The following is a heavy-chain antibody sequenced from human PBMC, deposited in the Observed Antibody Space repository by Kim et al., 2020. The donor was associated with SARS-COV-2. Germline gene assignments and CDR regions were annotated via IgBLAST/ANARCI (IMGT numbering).Heavy chain of an antibody. V-gene: IGHV3-30*04. CDR1: GFTFSSYA. CDR2: ISYDGSNK. Sequence: GGSLRLSCAASGFTFSSYAMNWVRQAPGKGLEWVAVISYDGSNKYYADSVKGRFTISRDNSKNTLYLQMNSLRAEDTAVYYWAKILWFGELLRAGDDYWG. CDR3: AKILWFGELLRAGDDY. J-gene: IGHJ4*01. D-gene: IGHD3-10*01.